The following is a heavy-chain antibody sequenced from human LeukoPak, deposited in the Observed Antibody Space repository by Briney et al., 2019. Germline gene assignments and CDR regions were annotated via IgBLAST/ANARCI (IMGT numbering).Heavy chain of an antibody. J-gene: IGHJ4*02. CDR1: GGTFSSYA. CDR3: ARDRNYYDSNGYYYVAFDY. D-gene: IGHD3-22*01. Sequence: SVKVSCKASGGTFSSYAISWVRQAPGQGLEWMGRIIPIFGTANYAQKFQGRVTITTDESTSTAYMELSSLRSEDTAVYYCARDRNYYDSNGYYYVAFDYWGQGTLVTVSS. V-gene: IGHV1-69*05. CDR2: IIPIFGTA.